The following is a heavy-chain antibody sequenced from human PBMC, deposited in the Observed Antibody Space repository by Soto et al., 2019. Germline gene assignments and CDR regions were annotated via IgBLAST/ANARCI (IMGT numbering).Heavy chain of an antibody. D-gene: IGHD3-3*01. CDR2: INSILRIT. Sequence: QVQLVQSGAEVKKPGSSVKVSCKASGGTFTSYAISWVRQSPGQGLEWVGGINSILRITKYAQKFQGRVTITADESTSTAYMEFNSLRYEDTAVFYCASGLESPMDVWGQGTTVTVSS. CDR1: GGTFTSYA. V-gene: IGHV1-69*01. J-gene: IGHJ6*02. CDR3: ASGLESPMDV.